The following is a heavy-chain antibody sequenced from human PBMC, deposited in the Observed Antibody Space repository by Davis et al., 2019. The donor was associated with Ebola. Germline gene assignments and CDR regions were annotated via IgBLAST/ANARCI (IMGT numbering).Heavy chain of an antibody. CDR1: GFTFDDHA. Sequence: GGSLRLSCAASGFTFDDHAMSWVRQAPGKALEWVSLISGNGYGTEYGDSVKGRFTISRDNSKNTLYLQMNSLTAEDTAVYYCARGGETVTGTASHGMDVWGQGTTVTVSS. V-gene: IGHV3-23*01. CDR3: ARGGETVTGTASHGMDV. CDR2: ISGNGYGT. J-gene: IGHJ6*02. D-gene: IGHD4-11*01.